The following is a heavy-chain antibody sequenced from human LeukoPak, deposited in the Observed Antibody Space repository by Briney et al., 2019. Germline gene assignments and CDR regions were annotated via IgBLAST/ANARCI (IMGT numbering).Heavy chain of an antibody. J-gene: IGHJ4*02. CDR2: IYPDDSDT. V-gene: IGHV5-51*01. CDR3: ARHGPSGSYSAGVVH. Sequence: GESLKISCKGSGYTFATYWIGWVRQMPGKGLEWMGIIYPDDSDTRYSPSFQGQVTISADKPINTAYLQWSSLKASDTAMYYCARHGPSGSYSAGVVHWGQGTLVTVSS. D-gene: IGHD1-26*01. CDR1: GYTFATYW.